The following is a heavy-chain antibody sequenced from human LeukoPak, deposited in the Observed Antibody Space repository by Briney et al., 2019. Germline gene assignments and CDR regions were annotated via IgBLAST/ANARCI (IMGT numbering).Heavy chain of an antibody. Sequence: GASVKVSCKASGYTFTSYDINWVRQATGQGLEWMGWMNPNSGNTGYAQKFQGRVTMTRNTSISTAYMELSSLRSEDTAVYYCARTYYGSGSYYRAYYYYMDVWGKGTTVTVSS. CDR2: MNPNSGNT. CDR1: GYTFTSYD. CDR3: ARTYYGSGSYYRAYYYYMDV. V-gene: IGHV1-8*01. D-gene: IGHD3-10*01. J-gene: IGHJ6*03.